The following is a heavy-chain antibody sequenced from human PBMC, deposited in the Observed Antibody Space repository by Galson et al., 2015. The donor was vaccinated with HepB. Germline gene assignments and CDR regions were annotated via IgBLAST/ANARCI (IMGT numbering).Heavy chain of an antibody. CDR2: IYAGDSET. J-gene: IGHJ4*02. Sequence: QSGAEVIKPGESLKISCKGSGYSFTRYWIGWVRQMPGKGLEWMGIIYAGDSETRYSPSFQGQVTISADKSISTAYLQWSSLKASDTAIYYCARSSLAAGVTSDFWGQGTLVTVSS. CDR1: GYSFTRYW. D-gene: IGHD6-13*01. V-gene: IGHV5-51*01. CDR3: ARSSLAAGVTSDF.